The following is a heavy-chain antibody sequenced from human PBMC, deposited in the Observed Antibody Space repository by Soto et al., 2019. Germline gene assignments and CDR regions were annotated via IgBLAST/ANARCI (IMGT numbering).Heavy chain of an antibody. Sequence: QVQLVESGGGVVQPGRSLRLSCAASGFTFSSYGMHWVRQAPGKGLEWVAVISYDGSNKYYADSVKGRFTISRDNSKNTLYLQMNSLRAEDTAVYYCAKVMACISTSCNAVGPHGMDVWGQGTTVTVSS. J-gene: IGHJ6*02. CDR2: ISYDGSNK. CDR3: AKVMACISTSCNAVGPHGMDV. V-gene: IGHV3-30*18. CDR1: GFTFSSYG. D-gene: IGHD2-2*01.